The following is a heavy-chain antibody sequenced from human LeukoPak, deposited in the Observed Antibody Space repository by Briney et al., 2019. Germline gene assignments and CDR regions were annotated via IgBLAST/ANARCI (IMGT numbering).Heavy chain of an antibody. CDR1: GGSIRSYY. CDR2: IYTSGST. D-gene: IGHD1-1*01. J-gene: IGHJ6*03. V-gene: IGHV4-4*07. CDR3: ARALRTGTVLYYYYYMDV. Sequence: SETPSLTCTVSGGSIRSYYWSWIRQPAGKGLEWIGRIYTSGSTNYNPSLKSRVTMSVDTSKNQFSLKLSSVTAADTAVYYCARALRTGTVLYYYYYMDVWGKGTTVTVSS.